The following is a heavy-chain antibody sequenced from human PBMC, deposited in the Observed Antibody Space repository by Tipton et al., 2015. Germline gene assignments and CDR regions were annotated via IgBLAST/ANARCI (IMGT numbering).Heavy chain of an antibody. CDR3: ARDLGCSNNTCKPWYFDL. CDR1: GGSISSDTYS. V-gene: IGHV4-31*03. Sequence: LRLSCTVSGGSISSDTYSWSWIRQHPGKGLEWIGSMFYTGNTSYNPSLKSRVTISVDMSQEQFSLRLSSVTAADTAVYYCARDLGCSNNTCKPWYFDLWGRGTLVTVSS. J-gene: IGHJ2*01. D-gene: IGHD2-2*01. CDR2: MFYTGNT.